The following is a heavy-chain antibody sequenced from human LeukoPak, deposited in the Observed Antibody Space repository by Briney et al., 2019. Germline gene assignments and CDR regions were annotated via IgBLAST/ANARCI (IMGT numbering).Heavy chain of an antibody. CDR2: INHSGST. V-gene: IGHV4-34*01. CDR1: GGSFSGYY. D-gene: IGHD2-8*01. CDR3: ARAVLILGIDP. J-gene: IGHJ5*02. Sequence: SETLSRTCAVYGGSFSGYYWSWIRQPPGKGLEWIGEINHSGSTNYNPSLKSRVTISVDTSKNQFSLKLSSVTAADTAVYYCARAVLILGIDPWGQGTLVTVSS.